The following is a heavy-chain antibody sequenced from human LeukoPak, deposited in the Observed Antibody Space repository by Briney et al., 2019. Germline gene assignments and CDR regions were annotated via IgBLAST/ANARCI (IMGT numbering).Heavy chain of an antibody. J-gene: IGHJ3*02. V-gene: IGHV1-2*02. CDR1: GHTFTGYY. D-gene: IGHD3-22*01. Sequence: ASVKVSCKASGHTFTGYYMHWVRQAPGQGLEWMGWINANSGGTNYAQKFQGRVTMTRDTSISTAYTELSRLRSDDTAVYYCASKWVTYYYNSSYYHYPTDVFDIWGQGTMVTVSS. CDR3: ASKWVTYYYNSSYYHYPTDVFDI. CDR2: INANSGGT.